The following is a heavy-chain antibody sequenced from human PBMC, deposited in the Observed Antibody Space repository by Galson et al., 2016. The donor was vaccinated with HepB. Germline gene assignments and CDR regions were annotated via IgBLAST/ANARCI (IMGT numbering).Heavy chain of an antibody. D-gene: IGHD6-13*01. V-gene: IGHV5-51*01. J-gene: IGHJ4*02. CDR1: GYTFSDYW. Sequence: QSGAEVKKPGESLKISCKGSGYTFSDYWIAWVRQMPGKGLEWTGIILPGDSKTRYSPSFQGQVTISADKAINTAYLEWSTLKASDPAIYYCARFAQLVLFDYWGQGSLVTVSS. CDR2: ILPGDSKT. CDR3: ARFAQLVLFDY.